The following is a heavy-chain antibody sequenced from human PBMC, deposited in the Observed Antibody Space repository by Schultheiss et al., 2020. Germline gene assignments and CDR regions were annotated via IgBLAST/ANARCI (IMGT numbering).Heavy chain of an antibody. CDR1: GGTFSSYA. D-gene: IGHD3-10*01. V-gene: IGHV1-69*06. CDR2: IIPIFGTA. J-gene: IGHJ4*02. CDR3: ARALRSITMVQGWGY. Sequence: SVKVSCKASGGTFSSYAISWVRQAPGQGLEWMGGIIPIFGTANYAQKFQGRVTMTEDTSTDTAYMELSSLRSEDTAVYYCARALRSITMVQGWGYWSQGTLVTVAS.